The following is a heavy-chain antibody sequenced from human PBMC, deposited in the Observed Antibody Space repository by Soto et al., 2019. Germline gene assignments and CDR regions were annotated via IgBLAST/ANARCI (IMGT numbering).Heavy chain of an antibody. V-gene: IGHV3-33*01. Sequence: PGGSLRLSCAASGFIFSSHGMHWARQAPGKGLEWVAVIWYDGSSKFYADSVKGRFTISRDNSKKTLYLQMNSLRAEDTAVYYCAREPYSDYVMDVWGQGTQVTVYS. CDR3: AREPYSDYVMDV. J-gene: IGHJ6*02. CDR2: IWYDGSSK. D-gene: IGHD3-16*01. CDR1: GFIFSSHG.